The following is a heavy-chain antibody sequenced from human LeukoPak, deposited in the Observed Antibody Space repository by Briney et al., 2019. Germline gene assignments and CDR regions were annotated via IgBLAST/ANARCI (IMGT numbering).Heavy chain of an antibody. Sequence: GGSLRLSCEASGFTFSRYWMHWVRQAPGKGLVWVSRIKSDGKTNYADSVKGRFTISRDNAKNTVSLQMDSLRAEDTGVYYCARAPSEAGGYYPEYFRHWGQGTLVTVSS. D-gene: IGHD3-22*01. J-gene: IGHJ1*01. CDR3: ARAPSEAGGYYPEYFRH. CDR1: GFTFSRYW. V-gene: IGHV3-74*01. CDR2: IKSDGKT.